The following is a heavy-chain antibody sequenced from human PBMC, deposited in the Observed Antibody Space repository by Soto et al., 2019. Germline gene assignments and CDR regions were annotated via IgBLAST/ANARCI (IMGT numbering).Heavy chain of an antibody. CDR2: INSGSTSI. D-gene: IGHD4-17*01. V-gene: IGHV3-48*01. CDR3: LNGDYY. CDR1: GFTFSSHV. J-gene: IGHJ4*02. Sequence: EEHLVESGGGLVQPGGSLRLSCAASGFTFSSHVMYWVRQAPGKGLEWVSSINSGSTSIYYADSVKGRFTISRDNGKTSLYLQMSSLRADDTAVYYCLNGDYYVGQGTLVTVSS.